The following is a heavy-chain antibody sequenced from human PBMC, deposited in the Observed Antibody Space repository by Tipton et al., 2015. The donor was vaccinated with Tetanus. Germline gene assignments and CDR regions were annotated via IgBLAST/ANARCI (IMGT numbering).Heavy chain of an antibody. CDR1: GASFSDYY. V-gene: IGHV4-34*01. CDR3: ARHPPPYYYGSGSYLDY. J-gene: IGHJ4*02. D-gene: IGHD3-10*01. CDR2: INHSGST. Sequence: LRLSCAVYGASFSDYYWSWIRQAPGKGLEWIGEINHSGSTNHNPSLKSRVTISVDTSKNQFSLRLSSVTAADTAVYFCARHPPPYYYGSGSYLDYWGQGTPVTVSS.